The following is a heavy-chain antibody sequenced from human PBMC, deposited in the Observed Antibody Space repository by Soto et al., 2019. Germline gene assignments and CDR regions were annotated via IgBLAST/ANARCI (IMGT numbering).Heavy chain of an antibody. D-gene: IGHD6-6*01. Sequence: PSETLSLTCAVYGGSFSGYYWSWIRQPPGKGLEWIGEINHSGSTNYNPSLKSRVTISVDTSKNQFSLKLSSVTAADTAVYYCARGRKYSSSYIYWGQGTLVTVS. CDR2: INHSGST. CDR1: GGSFSGYY. V-gene: IGHV4-34*01. CDR3: ARGRKYSSSYIY. J-gene: IGHJ4*02.